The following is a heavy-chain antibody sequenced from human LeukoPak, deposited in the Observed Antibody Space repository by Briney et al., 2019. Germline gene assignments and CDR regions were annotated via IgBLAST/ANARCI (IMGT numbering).Heavy chain of an antibody. Sequence: GGSLRLSSAASGFTFSSYGMSWVRQAPGKGLEWVSAISGSGGSTYYADSVKGRFTISRDNSKNTLYLQMNSLRAEDTAVYYCAKQRLAVAGRYFDYWGQGTLVTVSS. CDR1: GFTFSSYG. CDR3: AKQRLAVAGRYFDY. J-gene: IGHJ4*02. V-gene: IGHV3-23*01. D-gene: IGHD6-19*01. CDR2: ISGSGGST.